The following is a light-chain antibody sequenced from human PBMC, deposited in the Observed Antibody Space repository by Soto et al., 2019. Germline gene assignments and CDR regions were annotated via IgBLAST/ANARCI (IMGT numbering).Light chain of an antibody. CDR3: QQYNNWFLFT. J-gene: IGKJ3*01. CDR1: QSVSSN. Sequence: EIVMTQSPATLSVSPGERATLSCRASQSVSSNLAWYQQKPGQAPRLLIYGASTRATGIPARFSGSGSGTEFTLTISSLQSEDFAVYYCQQYNNWFLFTFGPGTKVDI. V-gene: IGKV3-15*01. CDR2: GAS.